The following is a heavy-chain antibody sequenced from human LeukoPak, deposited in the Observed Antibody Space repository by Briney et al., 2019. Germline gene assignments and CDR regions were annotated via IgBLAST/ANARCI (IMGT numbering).Heavy chain of an antibody. CDR1: GGLISSSGNFY. CDR3: ARDGGGFQH. CDR2: VYYTGYS. Sequence: SETLSLTCSVSGGLISSSGNFYWGWIRQVPGKGLEWIGSVYYTGYSYDNPSLKSRVTVSVDTSKNQFSLKLSSVTAADTAVYYCARDGGGFQHWSQGTLVTVSS. D-gene: IGHD3-16*01. V-gene: IGHV4-39*02. J-gene: IGHJ1*01.